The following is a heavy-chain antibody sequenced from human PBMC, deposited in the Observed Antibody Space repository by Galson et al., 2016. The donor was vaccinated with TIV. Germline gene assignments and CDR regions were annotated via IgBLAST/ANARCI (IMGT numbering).Heavy chain of an antibody. Sequence: QSGAEVKKPGKSLRISCKTSGYSFTNYWITWVRQMPGKGLEWMGRIDSRDSYTNYNPTFEGHVTISTDKSISTAYLQWTSLKASDSAIYYCARSASAGSGWVDPWGQGTLVTVSS. J-gene: IGHJ5*02. CDR1: GYSFTNYW. V-gene: IGHV5-10-1*01. CDR2: IDSRDSYT. D-gene: IGHD3-10*01. CDR3: ARSASAGSGWVDP.